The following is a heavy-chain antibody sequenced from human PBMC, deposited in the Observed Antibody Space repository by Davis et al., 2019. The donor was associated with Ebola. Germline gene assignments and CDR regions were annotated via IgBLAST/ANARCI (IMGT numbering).Heavy chain of an antibody. CDR2: ISGSGGST. D-gene: IGHD6-19*01. CDR3: AKAVGNSGWYNFDY. Sequence: GESLKISCAASGFTFSSYAMSWVRQAPGKGLEWVSAISGSGGSTYYADSVKGRFTISRDNSKNTLYLQMNSLRAEDTAAYYCAKAVGNSGWYNFDYWGQGTLVTVSS. V-gene: IGHV3-23*01. CDR1: GFTFSSYA. J-gene: IGHJ4*02.